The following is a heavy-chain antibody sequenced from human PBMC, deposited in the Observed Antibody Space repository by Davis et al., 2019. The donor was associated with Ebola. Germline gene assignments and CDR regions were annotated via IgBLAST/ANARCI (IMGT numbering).Heavy chain of an antibody. CDR1: GYTFTGYY. CDR3: ARDNGGSSPHYYYYYYGMDV. CDR2: INPNSGDT. D-gene: IGHD6-6*01. V-gene: IGHV1-2*02. Sequence: ASVKVSCKASGYTFTGYYMHWVRQAPGQGLEWMGWINPNSGDTNYAQKLQGRVTMTTDTSTSTAYMELRSLRSDDTAVYYCARDNGGSSPHYYYYYYGMDVWGQGTTVTVSS. J-gene: IGHJ6*02.